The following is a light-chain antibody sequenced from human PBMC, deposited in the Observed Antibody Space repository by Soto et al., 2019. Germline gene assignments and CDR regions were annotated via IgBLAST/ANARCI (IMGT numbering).Light chain of an antibody. CDR1: QTITNY. V-gene: IGKV1-39*01. CDR2: AAS. J-gene: IGKJ4*01. CDR3: QQSYTTPPT. Sequence: DIQVTQSPSSLSASVGDRVTITCRSSQTITNYLHWYQQKPGKAPKLLMYAASSLQSGVPSRFSGSGSGTDFTLTITSLQPEDFATYYCQQSYTTPPTFGGGTKVEIK.